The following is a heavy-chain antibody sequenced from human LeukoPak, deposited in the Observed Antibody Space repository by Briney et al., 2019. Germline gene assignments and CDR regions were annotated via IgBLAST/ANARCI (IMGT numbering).Heavy chain of an antibody. D-gene: IGHD5-12*01. V-gene: IGHV2-5*02. CDR1: GFSLSTSGVG. Sequence: SGPTLVKPTQTLTLTCTFSGFSLSTSGVGVGWIRQPPGKTLEWLALIYWDDDKRYSPSLKSRLTITKDTSKNQVVLTMTTMDPVDTPTYYCAPRRHSGYDFSYSPYGDVWAKGTGVPVS. CDR2: IYWDDDK. CDR3: APRRHSGYDFSYSPYGDV. J-gene: IGHJ6*03.